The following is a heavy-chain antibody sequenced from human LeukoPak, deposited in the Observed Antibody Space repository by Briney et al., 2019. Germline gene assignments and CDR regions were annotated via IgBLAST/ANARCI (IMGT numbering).Heavy chain of an antibody. V-gene: IGHV1-2*02. J-gene: IGHJ5*02. CDR1: GYTFTGYY. D-gene: IGHD3-16*02. Sequence: ASVKVSCKASGYTFTGYYMHWVRQAPGQGLEWMGWINPNSGGTNYAQKFQGRVTMTRDTSISTAYMELSRLRSDDTAVYYCARDEASGVWGSYRPNWFDPWGQGTLVTVSS. CDR3: ARDEASGVWGSYRPNWFDP. CDR2: INPNSGGT.